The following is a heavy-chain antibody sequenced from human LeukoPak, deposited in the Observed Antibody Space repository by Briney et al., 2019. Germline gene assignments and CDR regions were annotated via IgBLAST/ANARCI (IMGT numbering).Heavy chain of an antibody. CDR1: EFTFSDYY. D-gene: IGHD2-2*01. CDR2: ISYSGDTI. V-gene: IGHV3-11*01. Sequence: GGSLRLSCAASEFTFSDYYMSWIRQAPGKGLEWVSYISYSGDTIYYADSVKGRFTVSRDNAKNSLYLQMNSLRAEDTAVYYCAKGGGDIVVVPAAMGYYYYYMDVWGKGTTVTVSS. J-gene: IGHJ6*03. CDR3: AKGGGDIVVVPAAMGYYYYYMDV.